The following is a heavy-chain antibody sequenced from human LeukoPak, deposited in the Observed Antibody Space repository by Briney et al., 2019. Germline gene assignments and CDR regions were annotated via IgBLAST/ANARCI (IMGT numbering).Heavy chain of an antibody. CDR1: GYIYTEYY. Sequence: ASVHETCQASGYIYTEYYMHWLRPAPAQGLAWMGWIKPNNGGTNYAQKFQGRVTMTRDTSISTAYMELSRLTSDDTAVYYCARGRGTTSSNFDYWGQGTLVTVSS. D-gene: IGHD2-2*01. CDR3: ARGRGTTSSNFDY. V-gene: IGHV1-2*02. CDR2: IKPNNGGT. J-gene: IGHJ4*02.